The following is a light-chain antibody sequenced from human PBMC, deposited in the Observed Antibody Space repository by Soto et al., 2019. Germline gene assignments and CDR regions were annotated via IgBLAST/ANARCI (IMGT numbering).Light chain of an antibody. Sequence: AIQLTQSPSSLSASVGDRVTITCRASQGISSALAWDQQKPGKAPKLLIHDASSLESGVTSRFSGSVSGTDFTLTISSLQTEDFETYYCQHFHKYPPTFGQGTRLEIK. CDR3: QHFHKYPPT. V-gene: IGKV1D-13*01. CDR1: QGISSA. J-gene: IGKJ5*01. CDR2: DAS.